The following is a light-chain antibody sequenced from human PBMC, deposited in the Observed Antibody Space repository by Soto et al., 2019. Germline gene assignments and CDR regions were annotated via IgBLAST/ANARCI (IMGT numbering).Light chain of an antibody. CDR1: QSVSSSY. Sequence: EIVLTQSPGTLSLSPGERATLSCRASQSVSSSYLAWYQQKPGQAPRLLIYGASSRATGIPDRFSGSGSGTDFTLTISRLEPEDFAVYYCKQYGSSHTFGQGTKPEIK. CDR2: GAS. V-gene: IGKV3-20*01. CDR3: KQYGSSHT. J-gene: IGKJ2*01.